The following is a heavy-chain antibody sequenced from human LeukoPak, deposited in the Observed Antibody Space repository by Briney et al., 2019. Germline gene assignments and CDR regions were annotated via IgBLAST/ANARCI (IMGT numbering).Heavy chain of an antibody. Sequence: SETLSLTCTVSGGSISSYYWSWIRQPPGKGLEWIGYIYYSGSTNYNPSLKSRVTISVDTSKNQFSLKLSSVTAADTAVYYCARGYDSRSHYFDYWGQGTLVTVSS. V-gene: IGHV4-59*01. CDR3: ARGYDSRSHYFDY. CDR2: IYYSGST. CDR1: GGSISSYY. J-gene: IGHJ4*02. D-gene: IGHD3-22*01.